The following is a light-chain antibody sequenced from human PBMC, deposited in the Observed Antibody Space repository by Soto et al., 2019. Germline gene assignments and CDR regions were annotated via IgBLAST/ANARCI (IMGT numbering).Light chain of an antibody. J-gene: IGLJ2*01. V-gene: IGLV2-14*01. CDR2: DVS. Sequence: QSALTQPASVSGSPGQSITISCTGTSSDVGGYNYVSWYQQHPGKAPKLMIYDVSNRPSGVSNRFSGSKSGNTASLTISGLQAEDEADYYCSSSTSSRGVFGGGTKLTVL. CDR1: SSDVGGYNY. CDR3: SSSTSSRGV.